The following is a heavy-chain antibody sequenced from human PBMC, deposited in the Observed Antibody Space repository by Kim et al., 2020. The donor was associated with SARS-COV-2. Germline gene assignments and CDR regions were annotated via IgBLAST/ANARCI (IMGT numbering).Heavy chain of an antibody. Sequence: YAASVKGRFTISRDDSKSIAYLQMNSLKTEDTAVYYCTRYGYSYGPNFDYWGQGTLVTVSS. J-gene: IGHJ4*02. CDR3: TRYGYSYGPNFDY. V-gene: IGHV3-49*02. D-gene: IGHD5-18*01.